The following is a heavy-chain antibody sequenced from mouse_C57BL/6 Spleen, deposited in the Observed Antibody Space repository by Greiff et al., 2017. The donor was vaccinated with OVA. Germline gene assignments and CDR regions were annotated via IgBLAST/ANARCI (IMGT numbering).Heavy chain of an antibody. CDR2: IDPENGDT. CDR3: TTLYGNCVDFDY. D-gene: IGHD2-1*01. Sequence: VQLQESGAELVRPGASVKLSCTASGFNIKDDYMHWVKQRPEQGLEWIGWIDPENGDTEYASKFQGKATITADTSSNTAYLQLSSLTSEDTAVYYCTTLYGNCVDFDYWGQGTTLTVSS. CDR1: GFNIKDDY. V-gene: IGHV14-4*01. J-gene: IGHJ2*01.